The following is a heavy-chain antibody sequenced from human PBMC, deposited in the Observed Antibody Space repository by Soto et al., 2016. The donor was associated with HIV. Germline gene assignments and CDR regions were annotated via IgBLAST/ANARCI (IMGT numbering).Heavy chain of an antibody. Sequence: QVQLQQWGAGLLKPSETLSLTCAVYGGSFSGYYWSWIRQPPGKGLEWIGEINHSGSTNYNPSLKSRVTISVDTSKNQFSLKLSSVTAADTAVYYCAGGRSKSDVWGQRGPRVTGLL. CDR1: GGSFSGYY. CDR3: AGGRSKSDV. V-gene: IGHV4-34*01. CDR2: INHSGST. J-gene: IGHJ6*02.